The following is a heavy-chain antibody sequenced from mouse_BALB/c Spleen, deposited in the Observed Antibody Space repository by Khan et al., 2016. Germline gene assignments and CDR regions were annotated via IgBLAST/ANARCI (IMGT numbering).Heavy chain of an antibody. CDR1: GFNIKDTY. CDR2: IDPANGNT. Sequence: VRLQQSGAELVKPGASVKLSCTASGFNIKDTYMHWVKQRPEQGLEWIGRIDPANGNTKYDPKCQGKATITADKSSNTAYLQLSSLTSEDTAVYSCARSPYDYDVGFAYWGQGTLVTVSA. V-gene: IGHV14-3*02. D-gene: IGHD2-4*01. CDR3: ARSPYDYDVGFAY. J-gene: IGHJ3*01.